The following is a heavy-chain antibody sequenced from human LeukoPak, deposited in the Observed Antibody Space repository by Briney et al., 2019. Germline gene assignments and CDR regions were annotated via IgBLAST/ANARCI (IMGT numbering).Heavy chain of an antibody. Sequence: SETLSLTCSVSGYSISSTYYWGWIRQPPGKGLEWIGTIYYSGSTYYSPSLKSRVTISVDTSKNQFSLKLSSVTAADTAVYYCASRYYYDSSGFFPWGQGTLVTVSS. V-gene: IGHV4-38-2*01. J-gene: IGHJ4*02. D-gene: IGHD3-22*01. CDR1: GYSISSTYY. CDR2: IYYSGST. CDR3: ASRYYYDSSGFFP.